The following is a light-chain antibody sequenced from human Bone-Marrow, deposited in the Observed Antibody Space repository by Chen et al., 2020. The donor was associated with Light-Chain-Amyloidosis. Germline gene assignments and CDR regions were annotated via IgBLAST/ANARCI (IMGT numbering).Light chain of an antibody. J-gene: IGKJ2*01. CDR1: GSLLYSDNNKNY. CDR3: QKYYSTPYT. CDR2: WAS. Sequence: DIVMTQSPDSLAVSLGERATINCKYSGSLLYSDNNKNYLGCYQQKPGQSPKLLMYWASTRESGVPDRFSGSGCLTDFTITISSLQAEDVAVYYCQKYYSTPYTFGQGTKLEIQ. V-gene: IGKV4-1*01.